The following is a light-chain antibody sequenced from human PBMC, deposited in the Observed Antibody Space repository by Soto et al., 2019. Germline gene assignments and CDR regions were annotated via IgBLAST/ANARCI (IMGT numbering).Light chain of an antibody. CDR3: SSYTSSSTRYF. V-gene: IGLV2-14*01. CDR1: SSDVGGYNY. CDR2: DVN. Sequence: QSVLTQPASVSGSPGQSITIPCTGTSSDVGGYNYVSWYQQHPGKAPKLMIYDVNNRPSGVSNRFSGSKSGNTASLTISGLQAEDEADYYCSSYTSSSTRYFFGTGTKVTVL. J-gene: IGLJ1*01.